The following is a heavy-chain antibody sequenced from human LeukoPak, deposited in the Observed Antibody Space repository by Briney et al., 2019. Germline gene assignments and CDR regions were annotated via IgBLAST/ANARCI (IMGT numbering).Heavy chain of an antibody. D-gene: IGHD3-10*01. Sequence: PGGSLRLSCAASGFTFSSYAMSWVRQAPGKGLEWVSAISGSGGSTYYADSVKGRFTISRDNSKNTLYLQMNSLRAEDTAVYYCAKEDRVVRGVTRLMFDYWGQGTLVTVSS. CDR2: ISGSGGST. CDR1: GFTFSSYA. CDR3: AKEDRVVRGVTRLMFDY. J-gene: IGHJ4*02. V-gene: IGHV3-23*01.